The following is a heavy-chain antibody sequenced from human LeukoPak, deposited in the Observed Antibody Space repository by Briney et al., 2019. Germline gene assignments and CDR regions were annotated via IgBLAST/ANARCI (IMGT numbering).Heavy chain of an antibody. V-gene: IGHV4-30-2*01. CDR2: ISDRGPA. D-gene: IGHD3-10*01. CDR3: ARSRQASGLLGS. Sequence: SQTLSLICTVSRGAITSGGYSWNWIRQPPGKGLEWIGYISDRGPAYYNPSLKSRFTISVDRPKNQFFLTVTSVTAADTAVYFCARSRQASGLLGSWGQGTLVAVSS. CDR1: RGAITSGGYS. J-gene: IGHJ5*01.